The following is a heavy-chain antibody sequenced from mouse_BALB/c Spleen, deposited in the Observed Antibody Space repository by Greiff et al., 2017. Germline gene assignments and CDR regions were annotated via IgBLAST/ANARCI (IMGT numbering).Heavy chain of an antibody. V-gene: IGHV3-6*02. CDR1: GYSITSGYY. Sequence: DVQLQESGPGLVKPSQSLSLTCSVTGYSITSGYYWNWIRQFPGNKLEWMGYISYDGSNNYNPSLKNRISITRDTSKNQFFLKLNSVTTEDTATYYCARADYYYGSSPYFDYWGQGTTLTVSS. J-gene: IGHJ2*01. CDR2: ISYDGSN. CDR3: ARADYYYGSSPYFDY. D-gene: IGHD1-1*01.